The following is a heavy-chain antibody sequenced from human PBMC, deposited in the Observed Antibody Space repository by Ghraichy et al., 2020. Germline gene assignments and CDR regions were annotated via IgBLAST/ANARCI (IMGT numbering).Heavy chain of an antibody. CDR1: GFTFSSYS. J-gene: IGHJ4*02. CDR3: ARENTYYYGSGSYYLYYFDY. Sequence: GESLNISCAASGFTFSSYSMDWVRQAPGKGLEWVSSISSSSSYIYYADSVKGRFTISRDNAKNSLYLQMNSLRAEDTAVYYCARENTYYYGSGSYYLYYFDYWGQGTLVTVSS. V-gene: IGHV3-21*01. D-gene: IGHD3-10*01. CDR2: ISSSSSYI.